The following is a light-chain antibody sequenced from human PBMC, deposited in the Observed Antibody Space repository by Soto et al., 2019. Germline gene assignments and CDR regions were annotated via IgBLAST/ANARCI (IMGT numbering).Light chain of an antibody. Sequence: EIVMTQSPLSLPVTPGEPASISCRSSQRLLHSNGCDSLVWYLQKPGQSPQLLIYLGSNRASGVPARFSGSGSGTDFTLKISRVEADDVGVYYCMQALQRPPTFGQGTKVEI. CDR1: QRLLHSNGCDS. CDR2: LGS. CDR3: MQALQRPPT. V-gene: IGKV2-28*01. J-gene: IGKJ1*01.